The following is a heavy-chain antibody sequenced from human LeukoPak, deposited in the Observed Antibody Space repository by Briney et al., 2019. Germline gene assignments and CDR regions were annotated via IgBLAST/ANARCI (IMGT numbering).Heavy chain of an antibody. CDR2: ISSSSSTI. Sequence: GGSLRLSCAASGFTFSSYSMNWVRQAPGKGLEWVSYISSSSSTIYYADSVKGRFTISRDNAKNSLYLQMNSLRAEDTAVHYCARDRNTIFGVVIRSEYFDYWGQGTLVTVSS. D-gene: IGHD3-3*01. CDR3: ARDRNTIFGVVIRSEYFDY. V-gene: IGHV3-48*01. CDR1: GFTFSSYS. J-gene: IGHJ4*02.